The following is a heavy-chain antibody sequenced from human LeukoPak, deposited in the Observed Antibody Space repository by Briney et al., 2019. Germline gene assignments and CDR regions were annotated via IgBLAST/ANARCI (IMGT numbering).Heavy chain of an antibody. CDR1: GGSISSYY. CDR2: IYYSGST. D-gene: IGHD4-17*01. CDR3: ARQEANGDFHFDY. Sequence: SETLSLTCTVSGGSISSYYWSWIRQPPGKGLEWIGYIYYSGSTNYNPSLKSRVTISVDTSKNQFSLKLSSVTAADTAVYYCARQEANGDFHFDYWGQGTLVTVSS. V-gene: IGHV4-59*08. J-gene: IGHJ4*02.